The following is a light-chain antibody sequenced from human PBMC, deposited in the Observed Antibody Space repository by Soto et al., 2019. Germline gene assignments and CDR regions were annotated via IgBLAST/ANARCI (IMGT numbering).Light chain of an antibody. V-gene: IGKV1-39*01. Sequence: IQMTQSPSSLSASVGDRVTITCRASQSISSYLNWYQQKPGKAPKLLISDASSSQSGVPSRFSGGGSGTDFTLSISSLQLEDFATYYCQQSYTTPLTFGGGTKVEIK. CDR1: QSISSY. CDR3: QQSYTTPLT. CDR2: DAS. J-gene: IGKJ4*01.